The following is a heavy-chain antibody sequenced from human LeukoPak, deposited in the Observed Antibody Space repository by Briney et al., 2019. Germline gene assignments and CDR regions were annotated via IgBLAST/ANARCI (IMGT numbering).Heavy chain of an antibody. D-gene: IGHD3-9*01. CDR1: GFTFSSYE. Sequence: GGSLRLSCAASGFTFSSYEMNWVRQAPGKGLEWVSYISSSGSTIYYADSVKGRFTISRDNAKNSLYLQMNSLRAKDTAVYYCARDAGDFDWLLYFDYWGQGTLVTVSS. J-gene: IGHJ4*02. CDR3: ARDAGDFDWLLYFDY. CDR2: ISSSGSTI. V-gene: IGHV3-48*03.